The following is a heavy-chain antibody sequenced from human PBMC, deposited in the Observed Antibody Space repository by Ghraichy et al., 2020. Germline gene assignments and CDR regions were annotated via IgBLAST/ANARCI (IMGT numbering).Heavy chain of an antibody. CDR3: ARRRGLGYCSSTSCQNWFDP. CDR1: GYSFTSYW. V-gene: IGHV5-51*01. J-gene: IGHJ5*02. CDR2: IYPGDSDT. D-gene: IGHD2-2*01. Sequence: GESLNISCKGSGYSFTSYWIGWVRQMPGKGLEWMGIIYPGDSDTRYSPSFQGQVTISADKSISTAYLQWSSLKASDTAMYYCARRRGLGYCSSTSCQNWFDPWGQGTLVTVSS.